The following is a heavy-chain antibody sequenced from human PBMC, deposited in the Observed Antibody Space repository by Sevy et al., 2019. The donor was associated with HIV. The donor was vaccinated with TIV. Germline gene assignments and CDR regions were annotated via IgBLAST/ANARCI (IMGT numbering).Heavy chain of an antibody. V-gene: IGHV3-74*01. CDR2: INSDGAAT. J-gene: IGHJ4*02. CDR3: TRGTRGVVQS. D-gene: IGHD3-10*01. Sequence: GGSLRLSCAASGFTLSADWMHWVRQTPGKGLVCVSRINSDGAATHYADSVKGRFIISRDNGKNSLYLQMNSLRVEDTGLYYCTRGTRGVVQSGGQGTLVTVSS. CDR1: GFTLSADW.